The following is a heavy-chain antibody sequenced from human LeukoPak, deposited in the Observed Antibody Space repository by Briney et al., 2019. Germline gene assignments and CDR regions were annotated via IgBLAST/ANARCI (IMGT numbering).Heavy chain of an antibody. CDR3: ARNDYSSSSYFY. V-gene: IGHV3-48*03. J-gene: IGHJ4*02. CDR1: GFTFSSYE. D-gene: IGHD6-6*01. Sequence: GGSLRLSGGASGFTFSSYEMNWVRQAPGKGLEWVSYISSGGSAIYYADSVKSRFTISRDNAKNSLYLQMNSLRAEDTAVYYCARNDYSSSSYFYWGRGTLVTVSS. CDR2: ISSGGSAI.